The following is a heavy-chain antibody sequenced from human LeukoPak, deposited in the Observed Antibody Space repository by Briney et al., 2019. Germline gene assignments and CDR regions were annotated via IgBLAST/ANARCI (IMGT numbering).Heavy chain of an antibody. CDR1: GFTFSDYN. CDR3: ARSIGLTGGGVDV. Sequence: GGSLRLSCAASGFTFSDYNMNWVRQAPGKGLEWVSYITDSGNTIHYADSVKGRFTISRDNAKNSPYLLMNSLRAEDTAVYYCARSIGLTGGGVDVWGQGTTVTVSS. J-gene: IGHJ6*02. CDR2: ITDSGNTI. D-gene: IGHD3-9*01. V-gene: IGHV3-11*01.